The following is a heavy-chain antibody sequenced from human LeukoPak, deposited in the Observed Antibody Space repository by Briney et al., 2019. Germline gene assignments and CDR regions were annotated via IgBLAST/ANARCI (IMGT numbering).Heavy chain of an antibody. CDR3: ARRITMVREERINWFDP. J-gene: IGHJ5*02. CDR2: MNPNSGNT. V-gene: IGHV1-8*01. CDR1: GYTFTSYD. Sequence: GASVKVSCKASGYTFTSYDINWVRQATGQGLEWMGWMNPNSGNTGYAQKFQGRVTMTRNTSISTAYMELSSLRSEDTAVYYCARRITMVREERINWFDPWGQGTLVTVSS. D-gene: IGHD3-10*01.